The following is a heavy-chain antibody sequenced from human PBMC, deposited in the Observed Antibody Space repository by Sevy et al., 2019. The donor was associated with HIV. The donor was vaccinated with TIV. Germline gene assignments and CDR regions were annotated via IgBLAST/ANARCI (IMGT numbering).Heavy chain of an antibody. D-gene: IGHD3-10*01. V-gene: IGHV4-38-2*01. CDR1: GYSISSGYY. CDR2: IYHSGST. CDR3: ARVYYYGSGSPNYYFDY. Sequence: SETLSLTCAVSGYSISSGYYWGWIRQPPGKGLEWIGSIYHSGSTYYNPSLKSRVPISVDTSKNQFSLKLSSVTAADTAVYYCARVYYYGSGSPNYYFDYWGQGTLVTVSS. J-gene: IGHJ4*02.